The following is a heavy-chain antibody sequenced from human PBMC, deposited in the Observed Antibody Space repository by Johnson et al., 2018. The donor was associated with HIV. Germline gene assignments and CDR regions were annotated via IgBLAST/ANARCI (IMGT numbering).Heavy chain of an antibody. CDR2: ISFAGGKK. Sequence: VQLVESGGGVVQPGRSLRLSCVASGFTFSSYGMAWVRQAPGKGLEWVTVISFAGGKKYYADSVKGRFTISRDNANNTLYLQMNSLRAEDTAVYYCAKDLGDTKEDGWATDYYDFSIAYPVQDPRAVVGAFDIWGQGTMVTVSS. V-gene: IGHV3-30*18. J-gene: IGHJ3*02. CDR1: GFTFSSYG. CDR3: AKDLGDTKEDGWATDYYDFSIAYPVQDPRAVVGAFDI. D-gene: IGHD3/OR15-3a*01.